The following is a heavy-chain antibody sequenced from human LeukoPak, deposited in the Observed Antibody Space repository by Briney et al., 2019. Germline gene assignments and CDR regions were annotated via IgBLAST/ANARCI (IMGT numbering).Heavy chain of an antibody. J-gene: IGHJ3*02. V-gene: IGHV3-7*01. Sequence: GGSLRLSCAGSGFTFSNYWMTWVRQAPGKGLEWVANVKQDESEKHYVDSVKSRFTISRDNAKSSLYLRMDSPRVEDTAVYYCARDRDYHDDRTDYYYDAFDIWGQGTTVTVSS. CDR1: GFTFSNYW. CDR2: VKQDESEK. D-gene: IGHD3-22*01. CDR3: ARDRDYHDDRTDYYYDAFDI.